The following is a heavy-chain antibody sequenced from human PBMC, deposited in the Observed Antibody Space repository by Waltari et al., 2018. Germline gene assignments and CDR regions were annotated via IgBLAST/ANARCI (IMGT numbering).Heavy chain of an antibody. V-gene: IGHV1-69*01. Sequence: QVQLVQSVAEVKTPTCPVKVTCKASGRTSITYAPRWVRQVPGRGLEWMGGIIPIFGTANYAQKFQGRVTITADESTSTAYMELSSLRSEDTAVYYCARGMVQGVIPSWFAPWGQGTLVTVSS. CDR2: IIPIFGTA. CDR3: ARGMVQGVIPSWFAP. J-gene: IGHJ5*02. CDR1: GRTSITYA. D-gene: IGHD3-10*01.